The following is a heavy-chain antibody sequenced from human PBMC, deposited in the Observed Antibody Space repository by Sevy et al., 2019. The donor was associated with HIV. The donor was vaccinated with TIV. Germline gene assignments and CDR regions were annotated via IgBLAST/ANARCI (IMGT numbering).Heavy chain of an antibody. V-gene: IGHV4-30-4*01. CDR2: IYYSGCT. CDR3: ARATDDIVLMVYAMRYFDY. Sequence: SETLSLTCTVSGGSISSGDYYWSWIRQPPGKGLEWIGYIYYSGCTYYNPSLKSRVTISVDTSKNQFSLKLSSVTAADTAVYYCARATDDIVLMVYAMRYFDYWGQGTLVTVSS. J-gene: IGHJ4*02. CDR1: GGSISSGDYY. D-gene: IGHD2-8*01.